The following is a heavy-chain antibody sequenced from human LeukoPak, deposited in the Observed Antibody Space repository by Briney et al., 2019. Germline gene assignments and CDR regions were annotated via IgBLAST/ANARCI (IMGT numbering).Heavy chain of an antibody. Sequence: GASVKVSCKASGYTFTSYGISWVRQAPGQGLEWMGWISAYNGNTNYAQKFQGRVTITADESTSTAYMELSSLRSEDTAVYYCARVALERPTLTLSYYYYYYGMDVWGQGTTVTVSS. J-gene: IGHJ6*02. D-gene: IGHD4/OR15-4a*01. V-gene: IGHV1-18*01. CDR2: ISAYNGNT. CDR3: ARVALERPTLTLSYYYYYYGMDV. CDR1: GYTFTSYG.